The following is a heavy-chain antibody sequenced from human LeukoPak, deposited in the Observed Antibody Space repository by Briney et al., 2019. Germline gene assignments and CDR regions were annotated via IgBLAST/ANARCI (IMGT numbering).Heavy chain of an antibody. V-gene: IGHV3-66*01. J-gene: IGHJ4*02. CDR2: IYSGGST. CDR1: GFTFSSAW. Sequence: GGSLRLSCAASGFTFSSAWLSWVRQAPGRGLEWVSVIYSGGSTYYADSVKGRFTIPRDNSKNTLFLQMNSLRAGDTAVYYCARGTVTMVDYWGQGTLVTVSS. CDR3: ARGTVTMVDY. D-gene: IGHD3-10*01.